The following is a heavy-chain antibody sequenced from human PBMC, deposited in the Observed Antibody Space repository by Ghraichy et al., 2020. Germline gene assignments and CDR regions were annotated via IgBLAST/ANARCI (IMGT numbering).Heavy chain of an antibody. Sequence: SETLSLTCTVSGVSMSSYCWNWIRQSPGNGLEWIGYICDRGSTNYNPSLKSRVTISEDTSKDQFSLNLNSVTAADPAVYYCAGDKIDRAGSNGMDVWGQGTRVTVSS. CDR1: GVSMSSYC. CDR2: ICDRGST. J-gene: IGHJ6*01. CDR3: AGDKIDRAGSNGMDV. D-gene: IGHD3-22*01. V-gene: IGHV4-59*01.